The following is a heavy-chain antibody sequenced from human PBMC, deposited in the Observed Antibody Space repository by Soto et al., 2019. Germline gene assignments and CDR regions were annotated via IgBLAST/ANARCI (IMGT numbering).Heavy chain of an antibody. CDR1: GFSFDTYV. CDR3: ANTGGGLIDY. V-gene: IGHV3-23*01. Sequence: EVQLLESGGGLVQPGGSLRLSCAASGFSFDTYVMSWVRQAPGKGLEWVSRISGGADTIYYAESVKGRFTISRDNSKNTLYLQMNSLIAEDTGVYYCANTGGGLIDYWGQGSLVTVSS. CDR2: ISGGADTI. J-gene: IGHJ4*02. D-gene: IGHD1-1*01.